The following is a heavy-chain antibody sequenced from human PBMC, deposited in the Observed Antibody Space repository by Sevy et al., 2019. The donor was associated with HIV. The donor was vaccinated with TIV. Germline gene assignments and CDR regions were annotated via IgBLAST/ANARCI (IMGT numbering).Heavy chain of an antibody. J-gene: IGHJ4*02. CDR1: GFTFDDYA. D-gene: IGHD3-22*01. CDR2: ISWNSGSI. V-gene: IGHV3-9*01. CDR3: AKDIGPLGYYDSSGIWY. Sequence: GGSLRLSCAASGFTFDDYAMHWVRQAPGKGLEWVSGISWNSGSIGYADSVKGRFTISRDNAKNSLYLQMNSLRAEDTALYYCAKDIGPLGYYDSSGIWYWVQGTLVTVSS.